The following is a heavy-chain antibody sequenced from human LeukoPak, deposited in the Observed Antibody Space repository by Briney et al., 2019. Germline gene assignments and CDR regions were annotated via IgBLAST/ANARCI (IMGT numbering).Heavy chain of an antibody. CDR2: IRSKANSYAT. CDR3: TSQGDVVPAALTFDP. D-gene: IGHD2-2*01. Sequence: GGSLRLSCAASGFTFSGSAMHWVRQASGKGLEWVGRIRSKANSYATAYAASVKGRFTISRDDSKNTAYLQMNSLKTEDTAVYYCTSQGDVVPAALTFDPWGQGTLVTVSS. J-gene: IGHJ5*02. CDR1: GFTFSGSA. V-gene: IGHV3-73*01.